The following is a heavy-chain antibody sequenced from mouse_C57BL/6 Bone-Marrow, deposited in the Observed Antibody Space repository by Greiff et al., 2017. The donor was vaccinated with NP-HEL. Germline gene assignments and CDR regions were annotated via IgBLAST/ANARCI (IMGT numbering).Heavy chain of an antibody. Sequence: VQLQQSGPELVEPGASVKISCKASGYAFSSSWMNWVKQRPGKGLEWIGRIYPGDGDTNYNGKFKGKATLTADKSSSTAYMQLSSLTSEDSAVYFCARNDGFYFDYWGQGTTLTVSS. CDR1: GYAFSSSW. CDR3: ARNDGFYFDY. V-gene: IGHV1-82*01. D-gene: IGHD2-3*01. J-gene: IGHJ2*01. CDR2: IYPGDGDT.